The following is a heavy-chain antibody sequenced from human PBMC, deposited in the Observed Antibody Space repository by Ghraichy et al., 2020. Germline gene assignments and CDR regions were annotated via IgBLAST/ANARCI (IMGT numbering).Heavy chain of an antibody. CDR1: GGSFSGYY. J-gene: IGHJ6*02. V-gene: IGHV4-34*01. CDR3: AREYSTGTRAYYYYYGMDV. CDR2: INHSGST. D-gene: IGHD1-7*01. Sequence: SETLSLTCAVYGGSFSGYYWSWIRQPPGKGLEWIGEINHSGSTNYNPSLKSRVTISVDTSKNQFSLKLSSVTAADTAVYYCAREYSTGTRAYYYYYGMDVWGQGTTVTVSS.